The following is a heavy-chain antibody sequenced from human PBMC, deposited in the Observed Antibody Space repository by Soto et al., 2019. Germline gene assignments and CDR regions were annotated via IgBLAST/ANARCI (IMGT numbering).Heavy chain of an antibody. D-gene: IGHD3-10*01. CDR3: ARDPQGSYCYIDY. CDR2: ISKDGNSK. V-gene: IGHV3-30-3*01. CDR1: GFTFSSYA. J-gene: IGHJ4*02. Sequence: GSLRLSCAASGFTFSSYAIHWVRQAPGKGLEWVTIISKDGNSKHYADSVKGRFTISRDNSKNTLFLQMNSLRAEDTAVYYCARDPQGSYCYIDYWGQGTPVTVSS.